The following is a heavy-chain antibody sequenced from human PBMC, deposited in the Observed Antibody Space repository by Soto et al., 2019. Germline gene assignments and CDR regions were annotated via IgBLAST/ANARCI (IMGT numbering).Heavy chain of an antibody. J-gene: IGHJ4*02. CDR2: IYRGGST. CDR3: ARGGDGSSFDY. V-gene: IGHV3-53*02. D-gene: IGHD1-26*01. Sequence: EVQLVETGGGLIQPGGSLRLSCAASGFTVNSNYMNWVRQAPGKRLEWLSVIYRGGSTNYADSVKGLFTVSRDSSMNTVFLQMNSLRAEDTALYYCARGGDGSSFDYWGQGTLVTGSS. CDR1: GFTVNSNY.